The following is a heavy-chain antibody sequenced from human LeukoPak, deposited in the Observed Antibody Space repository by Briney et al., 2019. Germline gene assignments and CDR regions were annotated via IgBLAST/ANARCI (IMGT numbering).Heavy chain of an antibody. D-gene: IGHD3-10*01. CDR2: INHSGST. CDR1: GGSFSGYY. CDR3: AHENPRGYFDY. J-gene: IGHJ4*02. Sequence: SETLSLTCAVYGGSFSGYYWSWIRQPPGKGLEWIGEINHSGSTNYNPSLKSRVTISVDTSKNQFSLKLSSVTAADTAVYYCAHENPRGYFDYWGQGTLVTVSS. V-gene: IGHV4-34*01.